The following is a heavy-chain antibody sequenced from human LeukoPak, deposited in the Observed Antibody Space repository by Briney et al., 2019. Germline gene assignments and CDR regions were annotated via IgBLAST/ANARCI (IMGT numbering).Heavy chain of an antibody. CDR1: GFTFSSYG. J-gene: IGHJ1*01. CDR2: ISYDGSNK. CDR3: AKDPSSGWVEYFQH. D-gene: IGHD6-19*01. V-gene: IGHV3-30*18. Sequence: GWSLRLSCAASGFTFSSYGMHWVRQAPGTGLEWVAVISYDGSNKYYADSVKGRFTISRDNSKNTLYLQMNSLRAEDTAVYYCAKDPSSGWVEYFQHWGQGTLVTVSS.